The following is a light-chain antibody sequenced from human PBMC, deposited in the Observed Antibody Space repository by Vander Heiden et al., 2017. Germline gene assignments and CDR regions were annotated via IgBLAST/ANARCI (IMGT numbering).Light chain of an antibody. V-gene: IGKV1-39*01. Sequence: DIQMTQSPSSLSASVGDRVTITCRASQSISSYLNWYQQKPGKAPKLLIYAASSLQSGVPSRFSGSGYGTDFTLTISILQPEDFAPYYCQQSDSTPPLTFGGGTKVEIK. CDR1: QSISSY. J-gene: IGKJ4*01. CDR3: QQSDSTPPLT. CDR2: AAS.